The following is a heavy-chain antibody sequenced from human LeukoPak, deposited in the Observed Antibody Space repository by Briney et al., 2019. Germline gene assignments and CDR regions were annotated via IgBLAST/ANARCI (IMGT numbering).Heavy chain of an antibody. CDR1: GGSFSGYY. V-gene: IGHV4-34*01. D-gene: IGHD2-2*01. Sequence: SETLSLTCAVYGGSFSGYYWSWIRQPPGKGLEWIGEINHSGSTNYKPSLKSRVTISVDTSKNQFSLKLSSVTAAETAGYYWARVDQCRSTRGYERGWFDPWGQGTLVTVSS. J-gene: IGHJ5*02. CDR2: INHSGST. CDR3: ARVDQCRSTRGYERGWFDP.